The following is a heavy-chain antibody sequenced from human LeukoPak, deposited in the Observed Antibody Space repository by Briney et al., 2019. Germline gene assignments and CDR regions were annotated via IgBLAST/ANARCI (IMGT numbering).Heavy chain of an antibody. CDR3: ARSGSYPEFNWFDP. V-gene: IGHV1-2*02. CDR2: INPNSGGT. Sequence: ASVKVSCKSSGYTFTGNYMHWVRQAPGQPLEWMGWINPNSGGTNYAQKFQGRVTMTRDRSISTAYMELSRLRSDDTAVYYCARSGSYPEFNWFDPWGQGTLVTVSS. D-gene: IGHD1-26*01. J-gene: IGHJ5*02. CDR1: GYTFTGNY.